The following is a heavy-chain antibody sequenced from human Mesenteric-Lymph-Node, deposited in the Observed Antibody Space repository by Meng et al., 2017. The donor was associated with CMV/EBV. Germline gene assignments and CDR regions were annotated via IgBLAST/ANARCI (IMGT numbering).Heavy chain of an antibody. J-gene: IGHJ4*02. Sequence: GSVSSGHYYWSWIRQPPGKGLEWIGYIYYTGGTNYNPSLRSRVTMSVDTSKNHFSLKLNFVTAADTAVYYCARSPSVMVIPIFFFDYWGQGALVTSPQ. CDR3: ARSPSVMVIPIFFFDY. CDR2: IYYTGGT. V-gene: IGHV4-61*03. CDR1: GSVSSGHYY. D-gene: IGHD2-21*01.